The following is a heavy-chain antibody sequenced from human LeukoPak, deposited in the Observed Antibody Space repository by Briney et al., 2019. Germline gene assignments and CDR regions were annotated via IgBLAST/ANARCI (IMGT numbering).Heavy chain of an antibody. V-gene: IGHV3-7*01. J-gene: IGHJ4*02. CDR1: GFTFSVYW. CDR3: ATYIAAAGGY. Sequence: PGGSLRLSCAASGFTFSVYWMSWVRQAPGKGLEWVANIKQDGSEKYYVDSVKGRFTISRDNAKNSLYLQMNSLRAEDTAVYYCATYIAAAGGYWGQGTPVTVSS. CDR2: IKQDGSEK. D-gene: IGHD6-13*01.